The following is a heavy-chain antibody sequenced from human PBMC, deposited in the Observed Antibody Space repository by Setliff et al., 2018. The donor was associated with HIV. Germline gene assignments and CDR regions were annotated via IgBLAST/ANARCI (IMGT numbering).Heavy chain of an antibody. CDR1: GYTFTSYD. Sequence: AASVKVSCKASGYTFTSYDINWVRQATGQGLEWMGWINVNNDATNYAQKFQGRVTMTRDTSITTAYMELSRLSSDDTAVYYCARVFGVRQAFDNWGQGTLVTVSS. D-gene: IGHD3-10*02. CDR3: ARVFGVRQAFDN. CDR2: INVNNDAT. V-gene: IGHV1-2*02. J-gene: IGHJ4*02.